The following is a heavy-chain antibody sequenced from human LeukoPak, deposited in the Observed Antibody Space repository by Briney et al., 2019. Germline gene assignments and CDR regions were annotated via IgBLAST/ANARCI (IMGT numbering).Heavy chain of an antibody. CDR2: IWYDGSNK. Sequence: PGGSLKPSCAASEFTFSSYGMPWVGKAPGKGLGGGAVIWYDGSNKYYADSVKGRFTISRDNSKNTLYLQMNSLRAEDTAVYYCARDCGGDCLRAFDIWGQGTMVTVSS. V-gene: IGHV3-33*01. J-gene: IGHJ3*02. D-gene: IGHD2-21*02. CDR3: ARDCGGDCLRAFDI. CDR1: EFTFSSYG.